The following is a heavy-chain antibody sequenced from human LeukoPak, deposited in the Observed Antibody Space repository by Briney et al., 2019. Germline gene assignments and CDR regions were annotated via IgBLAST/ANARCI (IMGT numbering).Heavy chain of an antibody. D-gene: IGHD3-3*02. CDR1: GFTFSSYW. CDR3: ARDSTAKPYYYYMDV. J-gene: IGHJ6*03. V-gene: IGHV3-7*01. CDR2: IKQDGSEK. Sequence: GALRLSCAASGFTFSSYWMSWVRQAPGKGLEWVANIKQDGSEKYYVDSVKGRFTISRDNAKNSLYLQMNSLRAEDTAVYYCARDSTAKPYYYYMDVWGKGTTVTVSS.